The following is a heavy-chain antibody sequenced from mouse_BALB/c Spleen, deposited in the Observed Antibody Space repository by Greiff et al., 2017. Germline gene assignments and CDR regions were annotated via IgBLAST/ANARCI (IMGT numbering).Heavy chain of an antibody. CDR2: IYPGDGST. J-gene: IGHJ1*01. CDR3: ARRDGYWYFDV. V-gene: IGHV1S56*01. Sequence: VQLQQSGPELVKPGASVKMSCKASGYTFTSYYIHWVKQRPGQGLEWIGWIYPGDGSTKYNEKFKGKTTLTTDKSSSTAYMLLSSLTSEDSAIYFCARRDGYWYFDVWGAGTTVTVSA. CDR1: GYTFTSYY. D-gene: IGHD2-3*01.